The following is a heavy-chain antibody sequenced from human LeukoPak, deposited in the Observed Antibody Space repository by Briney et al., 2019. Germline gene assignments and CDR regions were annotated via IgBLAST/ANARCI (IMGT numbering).Heavy chain of an antibody. CDR3: ARGGKFYYDSSGYPGDY. Sequence: GGSLRLSCVASGFTFSSYWMSCVRQAPGKGLEWGANIKQDGKEKYYVDSVRGRFTISRDNVKNSLYVQMNNLRAEDTAGYYCARGGKFYYDSSGYPGDYWGQGRLVADSS. CDR2: IKQDGKEK. D-gene: IGHD3-22*01. J-gene: IGHJ4*02. V-gene: IGHV3-7*01. CDR1: GFTFSSYW.